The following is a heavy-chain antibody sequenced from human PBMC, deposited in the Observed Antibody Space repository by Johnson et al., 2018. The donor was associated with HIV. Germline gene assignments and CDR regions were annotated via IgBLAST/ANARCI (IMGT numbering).Heavy chain of an antibody. Sequence: QVQLVESGGGLVQPGGSLRLSCAASGFTVSSNYMSWVRQAPGKGLEWVAVIWYDGSKKHYADSVKGRFTISRDNSKNILYLQMNTLRAEDTAVYYCARDPAAAALRAFDIWGQGTMVTVSS. CDR2: IWYDGSKK. CDR3: ARDPAAAALRAFDI. D-gene: IGHD6-13*01. V-gene: IGHV3-33*08. J-gene: IGHJ3*02. CDR1: GFTVSSNY.